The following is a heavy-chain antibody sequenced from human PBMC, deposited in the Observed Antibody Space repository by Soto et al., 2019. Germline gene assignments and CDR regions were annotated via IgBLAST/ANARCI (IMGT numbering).Heavy chain of an antibody. CDR1: GGTFSSYA. CDR2: IIPIFGTA. V-gene: IGHV1-69*06. J-gene: IGHJ3*02. Sequence: GASVKVSCKASGGTFSSYAISWVRQAPGQGLEWMGGIIPIFGTANYAQKFQGRVTITADKSTSTAYMELGSLRSEDTAVYYCARAADSSGYYYDAFDIWGQGTMVTVSS. CDR3: ARAADSSGYYYDAFDI. D-gene: IGHD3-22*01.